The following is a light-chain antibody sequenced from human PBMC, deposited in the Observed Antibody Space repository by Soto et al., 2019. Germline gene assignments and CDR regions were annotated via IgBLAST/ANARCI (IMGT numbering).Light chain of an antibody. CDR3: RSFDGTKNLV. J-gene: IGLJ2*01. CDR2: EVS. CDR1: SSDVGGYNY. Sequence: QSALTQPPSASGSPGQSVTISCTGTSSDVGGYNYVSWYQQHPGKAPKLMISEVSKRPSGVPDRFSGSKSGNTASLTVSGLQAEDEDAYSCRSFDGTKNLVFGGRTKLTVL. V-gene: IGLV2-8*01.